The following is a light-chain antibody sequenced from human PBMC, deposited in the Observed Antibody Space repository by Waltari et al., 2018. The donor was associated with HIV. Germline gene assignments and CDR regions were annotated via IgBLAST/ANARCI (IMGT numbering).Light chain of an antibody. CDR2: GNS. Sequence: QSVLTQPPSVSGAPGQRVTISCTGSSSNIGAGYHVHWYQKLPGTAPKLLFYGNSNRPSGVPDRVSGSKSGTSAALAITGLQAEDEADYHCQSHDSSLSGYVFGTGTKVTVL. CDR3: QSHDSSLSGYV. J-gene: IGLJ1*01. V-gene: IGLV1-40*01. CDR1: SSNIGAGYH.